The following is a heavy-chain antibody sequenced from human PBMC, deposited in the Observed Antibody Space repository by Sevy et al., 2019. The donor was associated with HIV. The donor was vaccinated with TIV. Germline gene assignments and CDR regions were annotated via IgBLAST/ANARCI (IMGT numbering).Heavy chain of an antibody. CDR2: FDPEDGET. D-gene: IGHD3-22*01. CDR1: GYTLTELS. V-gene: IGHV1-24*01. Sequence: ASVKVSCKVSGYTLTELSMHWVRQAPGKGLEWMGGFDPEDGETIYAQKLQGRVTMTEDTSTDTAYMELSSLRSEDTALYYCARGDYSDTNGHFVDAFDIWGQGTMVTVSS. CDR3: ARGDYSDTNGHFVDAFDI. J-gene: IGHJ3*02.